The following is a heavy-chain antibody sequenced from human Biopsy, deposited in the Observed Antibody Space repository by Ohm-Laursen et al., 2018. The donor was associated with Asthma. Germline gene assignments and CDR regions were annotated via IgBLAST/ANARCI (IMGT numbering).Heavy chain of an antibody. CDR3: AGFCSGGNCPDH. CDR1: GVSIRSYY. V-gene: IGHV4-59*01. D-gene: IGHD2-15*01. CDR2: IHYSGST. J-gene: IGHJ4*02. Sequence: PGTLSLTCSVSGVSIRSYYWTWIRPPPGKGLEWIGNIHYSGSTYSNPSLKSRVTISVDTSKKQIPLRLSSVIAADTAVYYCAGFCSGGNCPDHWGQGTLVTVSS.